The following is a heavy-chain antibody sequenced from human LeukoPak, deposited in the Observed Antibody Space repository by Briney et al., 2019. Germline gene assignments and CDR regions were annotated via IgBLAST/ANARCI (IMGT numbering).Heavy chain of an antibody. V-gene: IGHV5-51*01. CDR2: IYPGDSDT. CDR1: GYTFTNYW. D-gene: IGHD2-21*01. CDR3: ARETARPAYCGGDCYPNWFDP. Sequence: GESLQISCKGPGYTFTNYWIGWVRQMPGKGLEWMGIIYPGDSDTRYSPSFQGQVTISADKSISTAYLQWSSLKASNTAMYYCARETARPAYCGGDCYPNWFDPWGQGTLVTVSS. J-gene: IGHJ5*02.